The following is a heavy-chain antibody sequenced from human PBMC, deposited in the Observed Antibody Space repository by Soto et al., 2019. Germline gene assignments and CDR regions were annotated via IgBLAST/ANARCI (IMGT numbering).Heavy chain of an antibody. D-gene: IGHD5-12*01. Sequence: PSETLSLTCAVSGYSISSGYYWGWLRHPPWKGLEWIGSIYHSGITYYNPSLKSRVTISGDTPKNQFSLQLSSVAAADTAVYYCARVVDLYQGGGCDYDEYWGQGTLVTVSA. CDR2: IYHSGIT. J-gene: IGHJ4*02. V-gene: IGHV4-38-2*01. CDR1: GYSISSGYY. CDR3: ARVVDLYQGGGCDYDEY.